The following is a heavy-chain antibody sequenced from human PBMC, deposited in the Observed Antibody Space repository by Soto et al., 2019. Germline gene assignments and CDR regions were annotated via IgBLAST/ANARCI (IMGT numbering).Heavy chain of an antibody. J-gene: IGHJ4*02. Sequence: LRLSCAVSGFTVSSNYITWVRQAPGMGLEWVSLIYSGGSTYYAESVRGRFTISRDNSENTLYLQMNSLRAEDTAVYYCATALTWKLFDYWGQGTLVTVSS. CDR2: IYSGGST. V-gene: IGHV3-53*01. CDR1: GFTVSSNY. CDR3: ATALTWKLFDY. D-gene: IGHD1-1*01.